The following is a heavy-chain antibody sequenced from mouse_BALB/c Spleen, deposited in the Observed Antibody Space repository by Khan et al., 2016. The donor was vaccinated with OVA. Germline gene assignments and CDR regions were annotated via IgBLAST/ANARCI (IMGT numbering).Heavy chain of an antibody. V-gene: IGHV5-9-2*01. CDR3: ARQRTYGNYGDY. J-gene: IGHJ2*01. CDR1: GFTFSNYG. D-gene: IGHD1-1*02. CDR2: ISGGGSHT. Sequence: EVMLVESGGGLVKPGGSLKLSCAASGFTFSNYGMSWIRQTPEKRLEWVATISGGGSHTYYSDSVKGRFTISRDNGKNNRQLQMRSLRSKETALEDCARQRTYGNYGDYWGQGTTLTVSS.